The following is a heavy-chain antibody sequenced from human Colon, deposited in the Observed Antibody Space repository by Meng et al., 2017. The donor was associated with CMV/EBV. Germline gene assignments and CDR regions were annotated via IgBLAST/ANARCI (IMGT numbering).Heavy chain of an antibody. V-gene: IGHV3-7*01. D-gene: IGHD5-12*01. J-gene: IGHJ4*02. CDR3: ARGPDIGAF. CDR2: IKEDGSTK. Sequence: GGSLSLSCVASGFTFTRHWMIWVRQPPGKGLEWVANIKEDGSTKLYVDSVKGRFTISRDNSKNSLFLQMNSLRVEDTAVYYCARGPDIGAFWGQGTLVTVSS. CDR1: GFTFTRHW.